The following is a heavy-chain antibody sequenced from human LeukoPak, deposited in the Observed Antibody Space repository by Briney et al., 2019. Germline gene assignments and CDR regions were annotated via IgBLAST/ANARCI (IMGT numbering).Heavy chain of an antibody. J-gene: IGHJ6*02. V-gene: IGHV4-59*08. CDR3: ARLKSAWPTYYYNYYGMDA. CDR1: GGSISSYY. Sequence: SETLSLTCTVSGGSISSYYWSWIRQPPGKGLEWIGNIYHSGSTNCNPSLKSRVTISVDASKNQFSLRLSSVTAADTAAYYCARLKSAWPTYYYNYYGMDAWGRGTTVTVSS. CDR2: IYHSGST.